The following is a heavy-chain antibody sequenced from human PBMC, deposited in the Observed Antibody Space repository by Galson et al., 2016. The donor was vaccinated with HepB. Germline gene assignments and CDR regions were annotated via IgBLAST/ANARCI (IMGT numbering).Heavy chain of an antibody. CDR1: GGSLSRGSYY. Sequence: SETLSLTCTVSGGSLSRGSYYWSWIRQPPGKGLEWIGSIHYSGSTFYNPSLKGRVTMSVDASRNQFSLRVTSVTAADTAVYLCARGMWGINALGYYYYGMDVWGQGTTVIVSS. V-gene: IGHV4-39*07. D-gene: IGHD3-16*01. J-gene: IGHJ6*02. CDR2: IHYSGST. CDR3: ARGMWGINALGYYYYGMDV.